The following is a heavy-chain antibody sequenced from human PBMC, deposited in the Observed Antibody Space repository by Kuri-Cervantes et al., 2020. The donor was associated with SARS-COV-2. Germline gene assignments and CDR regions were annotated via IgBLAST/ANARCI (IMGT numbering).Heavy chain of an antibody. CDR1: GGTFSSYA. J-gene: IGHJ6*02. CDR2: IIPIFGTA. Sequence: SVKVSCKASGGTFSSYAISWVRQAPGQGLEWMGGIIPIFGTANYAQKFQGRVTITADKSTSTAYMELSSLRSGDTAVYYCAREYSSSWYARPDYYYGMDVWGQGTTVTVSS. CDR3: AREYSSSWYARPDYYYGMDV. D-gene: IGHD6-13*01. V-gene: IGHV1-69*06.